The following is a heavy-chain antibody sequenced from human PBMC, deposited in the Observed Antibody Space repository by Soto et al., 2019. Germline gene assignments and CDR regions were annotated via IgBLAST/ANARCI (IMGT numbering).Heavy chain of an antibody. CDR3: ARYEVAFNWNYGYYYYRMDV. CDR2: ISAYNGNT. V-gene: IGHV1-18*01. CDR1: GYTFTSYG. Sequence: ASVKVSCKASGYTFTSYGISWVRQAPGQGLEWMGWISAYNGNTNYAQKLQGRVTMTTDTSTSTAYMELRSLRSDDTAVYYCARYEVAFNWNYGYYYYRMDVWXQGTTVTVSS. J-gene: IGHJ6*02. D-gene: IGHD1-7*01.